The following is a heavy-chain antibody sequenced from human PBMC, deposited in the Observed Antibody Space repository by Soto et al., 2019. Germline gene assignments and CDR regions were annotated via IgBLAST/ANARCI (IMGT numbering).Heavy chain of an antibody. CDR3: ARGGDSSGYYYASDY. Sequence: PSETLSLTCTVSGGSISGYYWSWIRQPAGKGLEWIGHIYSGGSSDYNPSLKSRVTMSVDTSKNQFSLKVRSVTAADTAVYYCARGGDSSGYYYASDYWSQGTLVTISS. V-gene: IGHV4-4*07. CDR1: GGSISGYY. CDR2: IYSGGSS. J-gene: IGHJ4*02. D-gene: IGHD3-22*01.